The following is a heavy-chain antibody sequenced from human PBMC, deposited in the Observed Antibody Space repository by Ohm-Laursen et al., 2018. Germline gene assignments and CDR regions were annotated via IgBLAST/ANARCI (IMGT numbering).Heavy chain of an antibody. CDR3: AKAIYMTTVTNFDY. CDR1: GFTFDDYA. J-gene: IGHJ4*02. V-gene: IGHV3-9*01. D-gene: IGHD4-17*01. Sequence: SLRLSCAAPGFTFDDYAMHWVRQAPGKGLEWVSGISWNSGSIGYADSVKGRFTISRDNAKNSLYLQMNSLRAEDTALYYCAKAIYMTTVTNFDYWGQGTLVTVSS. CDR2: ISWNSGSI.